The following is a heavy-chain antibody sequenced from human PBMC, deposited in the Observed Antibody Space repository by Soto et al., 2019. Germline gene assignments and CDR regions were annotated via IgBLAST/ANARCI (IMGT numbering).Heavy chain of an antibody. J-gene: IGHJ4*02. V-gene: IGHV3-53*01. CDR3: ARGLGREYRDNTGYFRLDH. CDR1: GFTVSSHY. Sequence: PGGSLRLSCTASGFTVSSHYLTWVRQAPGKGLMWVSILYPDGRAYHADSVKGRFTLSTDNSKNSVNLQMNNLRTEDSAVYYCARGLGREYRDNTGYFRLDHWGQGTLVTVSS. D-gene: IGHD3-22*01. CDR2: LYPDGRA.